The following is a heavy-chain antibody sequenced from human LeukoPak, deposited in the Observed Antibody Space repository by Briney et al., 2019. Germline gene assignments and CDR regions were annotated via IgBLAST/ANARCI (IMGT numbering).Heavy chain of an antibody. CDR1: GFTFSSYA. J-gene: IGHJ2*01. CDR3: ARVALGSWYFDL. Sequence: GGSLRLSCAASGFTFSSYAMHWVRQAPGKGLEWVAVISYDGSNKYYADSVKGRFTISRDNSKNTLYLQMNSLRAEDTAVYHCARVALGSWYFDLWGRGTLVTVSS. V-gene: IGHV3-30*04. D-gene: IGHD2-15*01. CDR2: ISYDGSNK.